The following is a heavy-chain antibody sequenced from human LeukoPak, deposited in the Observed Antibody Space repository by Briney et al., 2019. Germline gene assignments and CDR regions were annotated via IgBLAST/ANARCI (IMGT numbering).Heavy chain of an antibody. CDR3: ARGREQLGDIDY. D-gene: IGHD6-6*01. Sequence: TPSETLPLTCTVSGGSISGGDYYWSWLRPPPGMGLEGIGYLYYSGRTYYNPSLKRRIIITVNTSKNQFPLKHSLVTAAHAVEYYRARGREQLGDIDYWGQGTLVTVSS. CDR1: GGSISGGDYY. V-gene: IGHV4-30-4*08. CDR2: LYYSGRT. J-gene: IGHJ4*02.